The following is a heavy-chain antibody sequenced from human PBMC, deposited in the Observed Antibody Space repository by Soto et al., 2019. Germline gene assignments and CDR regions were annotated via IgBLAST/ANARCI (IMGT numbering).Heavy chain of an antibody. D-gene: IGHD1-1*01. J-gene: IGHJ4*02. V-gene: IGHV3-66*01. Sequence: GGSLRLSCAASGFTVSSNYMSWVRQAPGKGLEWVSIIYSGGTTHYADSVKGRFTISRDNSKNTLYLQMDRLRAEDTAVYYCARTEDYNSYYFGFWGQGTLVTVSS. CDR3: ARTEDYNSYYFGF. CDR2: IYSGGTT. CDR1: GFTVSSNY.